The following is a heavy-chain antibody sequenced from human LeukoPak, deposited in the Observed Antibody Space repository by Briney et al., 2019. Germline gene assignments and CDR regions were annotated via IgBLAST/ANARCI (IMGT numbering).Heavy chain of an antibody. CDR2: INHSGST. CDR3: ARGYSGSYYYYGMDV. D-gene: IGHD1-26*01. Sequence: SETLSLTCAVYGGSFSGYYWSWIRQPPGKGLEWIGEINHSGSTNYNPSLKSRVTIPVDTSKNQFSLKLSSVTAADTAVYYCARGYSGSYYYYGMDVWGQGTTVTVSS. V-gene: IGHV4-34*01. CDR1: GGSFSGYY. J-gene: IGHJ6*02.